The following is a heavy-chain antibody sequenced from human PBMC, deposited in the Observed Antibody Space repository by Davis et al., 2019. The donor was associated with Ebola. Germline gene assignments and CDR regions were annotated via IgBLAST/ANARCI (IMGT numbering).Heavy chain of an antibody. CDR3: ARVESSFYAGDY. CDR1: GFTFSSYW. CDR2: ISSSSSTK. Sequence: GESLKISCAASGFTFSSYWMNWVRQAPGKGLEWVSYISSSSSTKYYADSVKGRFTISRDNAKNSLYLQMNSLTDEDTAVYYCARVESSFYAGDYWGQGTLVTVSS. J-gene: IGHJ4*02. V-gene: IGHV3-48*02. D-gene: IGHD6-13*01.